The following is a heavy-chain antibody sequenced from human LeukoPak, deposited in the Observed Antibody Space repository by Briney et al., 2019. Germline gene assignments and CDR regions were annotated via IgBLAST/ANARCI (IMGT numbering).Heavy chain of an antibody. CDR1: GFTFSSYW. V-gene: IGHV3-53*01. CDR3: ARDQATMIRNGFDV. Sequence: GGSLRLSCAASGFTFSSYWMSWVRQAPGKGLEWVSVIYSGGSTYYADSVKGRFTISRDNSKNMLFLQMNSLRVEDTAVYYCARDQATMIRNGFDVWGQGTAVTVSS. J-gene: IGHJ6*02. D-gene: IGHD3-10*01. CDR2: IYSGGST.